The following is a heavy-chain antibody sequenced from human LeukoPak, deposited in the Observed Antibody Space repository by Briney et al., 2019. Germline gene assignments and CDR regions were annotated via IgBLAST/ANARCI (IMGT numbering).Heavy chain of an antibody. CDR3: ARDRASPEYYYYGMDV. V-gene: IGHV4-31*11. D-gene: IGHD3-10*01. CDR2: IYYSGST. Sequence: PSETLSLTCAVSGDSISSGGYYWSWIRQHPGKGLEWIGYIYYSGSTYYNPSLKSRVTISVDTSKNQFSLKLSSVTAADTAVYYCARDRASPEYYYYGMDVWGQGTTVTVSS. J-gene: IGHJ6*02. CDR1: GDSISSGGYY.